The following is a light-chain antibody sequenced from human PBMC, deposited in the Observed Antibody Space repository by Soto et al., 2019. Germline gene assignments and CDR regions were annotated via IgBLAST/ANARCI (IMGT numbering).Light chain of an antibody. CDR3: QQYNSYPWT. Sequence: DIQMTQSPSTLSASVGDRATITCRASQSISSRLAWYQQKPGKAPKLLIYKASSLESGVPSRFSGSGSGTEFTFTISSLQPDDFATYYCQQYNSYPWTFGQGNKVEIK. CDR1: QSISSR. CDR2: KAS. V-gene: IGKV1-5*03. J-gene: IGKJ1*01.